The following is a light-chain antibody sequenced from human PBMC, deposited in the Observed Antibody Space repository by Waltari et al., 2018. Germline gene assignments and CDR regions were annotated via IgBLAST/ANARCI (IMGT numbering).Light chain of an antibody. CDR3: CSCSSSNTYWV. V-gene: IGLV2-23*02. CDR1: SSDVGSYYL. CDR2: EVT. J-gene: IGLJ3*02. Sequence: QSALTQPASVSGSPGQSTTISCTGTSSDVGSYYLVSWYQQYPGEAPKAIISEVTKRPSGFSDRFSGSKSGNTASLTISGLQAEDEADYYCCSCSSSNTYWVFGGGTKLTVL.